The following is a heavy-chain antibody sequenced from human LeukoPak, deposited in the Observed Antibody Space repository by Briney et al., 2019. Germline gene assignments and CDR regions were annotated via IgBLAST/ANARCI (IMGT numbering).Heavy chain of an antibody. CDR2: IYYSGST. CDR3: ARDRGYSYGYGLYYFDY. Sequence: SETLSLTCTVSGGSISSSTYYWGWIRQPPGKGLEWIGCIYYSGSTYYNPSLKSRVTISVDTSKNQFYLKLSSVTAADTAVYYCARDRGYSYGYGLYYFDYWGQGTLVTVSS. D-gene: IGHD5-18*01. J-gene: IGHJ4*02. V-gene: IGHV4-39*07. CDR1: GGSISSSTYY.